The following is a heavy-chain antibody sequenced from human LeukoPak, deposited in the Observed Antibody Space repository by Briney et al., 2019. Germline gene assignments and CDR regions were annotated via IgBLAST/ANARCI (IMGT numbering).Heavy chain of an antibody. J-gene: IGHJ4*01. V-gene: IGHV3-23*01. D-gene: IGHD1-26*01. CDR2: ISGSGGST. Sequence: PGGSLRLSCAASGFTFSSYAMSWVRQAPGKGLEWVSAISGSGGSTYYADSVKGRFTISRDNSKNTLYLQMNSLRAEDTAVYYCAKDRPQGSYSYYHGEFDYWGQEPWSPSPQ. CDR1: GFTFSSYA. CDR3: AKDRPQGSYSYYHGEFDY.